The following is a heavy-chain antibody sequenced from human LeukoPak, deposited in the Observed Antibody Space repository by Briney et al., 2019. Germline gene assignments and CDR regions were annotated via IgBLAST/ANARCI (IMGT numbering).Heavy chain of an antibody. D-gene: IGHD3-10*01. CDR3: TTDSSVLLWFGESYNWFDP. CDR1: GFTFSNAW. V-gene: IGHV3-15*01. J-gene: IGHJ5*02. Sequence: GGSLRLSCAASGFTFSNAWMSWVRQAPGKGLEWVGRIKSKTDGGTTDYAAPVKGRFTISRDDSKNTLYLQMNSLKTEDTAVYYCTTDSSVLLWFGESYNWFDPWGQGTLVTVSS. CDR2: IKSKTDGGTT.